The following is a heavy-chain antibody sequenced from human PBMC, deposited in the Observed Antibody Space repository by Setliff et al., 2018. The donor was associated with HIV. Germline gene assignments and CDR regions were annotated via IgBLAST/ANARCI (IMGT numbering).Heavy chain of an antibody. CDR1: GGSFSGYY. J-gene: IGHJ3*02. CDR2: INHSGST. V-gene: IGHV4-34*01. CDR3: ARVGDAFDI. Sequence: SETLSLTCAVYGGSFSGYYWSWIRQPPGKGLEWIGEINHSGSTNYNPSLKSRVTISVDTSKNQFSLKLSSVTAADTAVYYCARVGDAFDIWGPGTMVTVSS.